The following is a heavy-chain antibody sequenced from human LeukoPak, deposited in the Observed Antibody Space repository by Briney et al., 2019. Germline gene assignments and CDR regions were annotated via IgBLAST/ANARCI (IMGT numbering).Heavy chain of an antibody. Sequence: ASVKVSCKASGGTFSSYAISWVRQAPGQGLEWMGGIIPIFGTANYAQKFQDRVTITADESTSTAYMELSSLRSEDTAVYYCARDPVSPEAVAGTWYFQHWGQGTLVTVSS. CDR2: IIPIFGTA. D-gene: IGHD6-19*01. J-gene: IGHJ1*01. CDR3: ARDPVSPEAVAGTWYFQH. V-gene: IGHV1-69*13. CDR1: GGTFSSYA.